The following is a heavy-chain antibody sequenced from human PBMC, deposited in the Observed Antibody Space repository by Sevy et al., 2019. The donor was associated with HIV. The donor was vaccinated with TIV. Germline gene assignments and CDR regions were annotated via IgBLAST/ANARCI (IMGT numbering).Heavy chain of an antibody. J-gene: IGHJ4*02. V-gene: IGHV3-15*07. CDR1: GFTFSNAW. Sequence: GGSLRLSCAASGFTFSNAWMNWVRQAPGKGLEWVGRIKSKTDGGTTDYAAPVKGRFTISRDDSKNTLYLHMNSLKTEDTAVYYCTTSYSNYYYFDYWGQGTLVTVSS. D-gene: IGHD4-4*01. CDR3: TTSYSNYYYFDY. CDR2: IKSKTDGGTT.